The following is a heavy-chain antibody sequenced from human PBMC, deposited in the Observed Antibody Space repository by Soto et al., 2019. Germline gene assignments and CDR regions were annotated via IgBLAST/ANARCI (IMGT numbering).Heavy chain of an antibody. D-gene: IGHD6-19*01. V-gene: IGHV4-4*02. CDR1: GGSISSSNW. Sequence: QVQLQESGPGLVKPSGTLSLTCAVSGGSISSSNWWSWVRQPPGKGLEWIGEIYHSGSTNYNPSLNSRATISVDKSKNQFSLKLSSVTAADTAVYSCARVSVAGTLFDYWGQGTLVTVSS. CDR2: IYHSGST. CDR3: ARVSVAGTLFDY. J-gene: IGHJ4*02.